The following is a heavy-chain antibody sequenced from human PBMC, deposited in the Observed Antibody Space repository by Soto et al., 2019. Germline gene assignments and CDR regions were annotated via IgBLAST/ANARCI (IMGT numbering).Heavy chain of an antibody. Sequence: EVQLVESGGGLVQPGGSLRLSCAASGFTFSSNWMSWVRQAPGKGLEWVANIKQDGSEKYYVDSVKGRFTISRDNAKNSLYLQINSLRAEDTAVYYCARGTYNWNYISYWGQGTLVTVSS. J-gene: IGHJ4*02. D-gene: IGHD1-7*01. CDR2: IKQDGSEK. CDR1: GFTFSSNW. V-gene: IGHV3-7*01. CDR3: ARGTYNWNYISY.